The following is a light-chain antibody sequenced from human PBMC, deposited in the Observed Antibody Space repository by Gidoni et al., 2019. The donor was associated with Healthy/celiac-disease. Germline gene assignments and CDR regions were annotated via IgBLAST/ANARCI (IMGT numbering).Light chain of an antibody. CDR2: AAS. V-gene: IGKV1-12*01. CDR1: QGISSW. Sequence: TQMTQSPSSVSASVGDRVTITCRATQGISSWLAWYQQKPGNTPKLLIYAASSLQGGVPSRFSGRGSGTDFTLTVSSLQHEDFATYYCQQANSFPWTFGQGTKVEIK. CDR3: QQANSFPWT. J-gene: IGKJ1*01.